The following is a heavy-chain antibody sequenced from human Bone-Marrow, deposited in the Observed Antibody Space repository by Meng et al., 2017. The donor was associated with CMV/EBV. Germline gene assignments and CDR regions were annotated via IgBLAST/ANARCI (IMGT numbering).Heavy chain of an antibody. V-gene: IGHV4-59*01. CDR2: IYYSGST. CDR3: ARDIDPYSSSWAFDY. Sequence: SEPLSLTCTVSGGSISSYYWSWIRQPPGKGLEWIGYIYYSGSTNYNPSLKSRVTISVDTSKNQFSLKLSSVTAADTAVYYCARDIDPYSSSWAFDYWGQGTLVTVSS. J-gene: IGHJ4*02. D-gene: IGHD6-13*01. CDR1: GGSISSYY.